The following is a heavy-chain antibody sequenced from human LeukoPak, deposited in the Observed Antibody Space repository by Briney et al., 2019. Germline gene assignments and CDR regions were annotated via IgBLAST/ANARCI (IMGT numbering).Heavy chain of an antibody. CDR3: ARDLPKRGLDY. CDR2: IYYSGST. Sequence: SQTLSLTCTVSGGSISSGGYYWSWIRQHPGQGLEWIGYIYYSGSTYYNPSLKSRVTISVDTSKNQFSLKLSSVTAAGTAVYYCARDLPKRGLDYWGQGTLVTVSS. J-gene: IGHJ4*02. V-gene: IGHV4-31*03. CDR1: GGSISSGGYY.